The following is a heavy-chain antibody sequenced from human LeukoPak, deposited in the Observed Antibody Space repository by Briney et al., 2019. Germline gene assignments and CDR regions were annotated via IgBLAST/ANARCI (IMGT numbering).Heavy chain of an antibody. CDR1: GFSFSDYY. D-gene: IGHD3-10*01. CDR2: ISNGASTI. Sequence: GGSLRLSCAASGFSFSDYYMGWIRQAPGKGLEWVSYISNGASTIYYVDSVKGRFTISRDNAKNSLYLQMNGLRAEDTGVYYCAKDYRTFGLLDSWGQGALVTVSS. CDR3: AKDYRTFGLLDS. J-gene: IGHJ4*02. V-gene: IGHV3-11*01.